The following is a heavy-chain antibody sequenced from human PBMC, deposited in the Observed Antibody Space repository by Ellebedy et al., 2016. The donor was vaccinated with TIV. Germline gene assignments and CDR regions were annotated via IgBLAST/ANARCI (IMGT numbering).Heavy chain of an antibody. V-gene: IGHV3-7*01. D-gene: IGHD2-8*02. Sequence: GESLKISCAASGFTFSSYWMSWARQAPGKGLEWVANIKEDGSVRDYVDSVKGRFTISRDNAKNSLYLQLNSLRAEDTAVYYCASTGLAWGQGTLVTVSS. CDR3: ASTGLA. CDR2: IKEDGSVR. J-gene: IGHJ5*02. CDR1: GFTFSSYW.